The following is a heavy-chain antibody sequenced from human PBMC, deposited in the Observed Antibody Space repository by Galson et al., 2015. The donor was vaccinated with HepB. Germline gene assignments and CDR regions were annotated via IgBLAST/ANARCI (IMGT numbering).Heavy chain of an antibody. Sequence: SLRLSCAASGFTFRTCGIHWVRQAPGKGLEWVALISYDGSHKYYADSVNGRFTISRDNSKNTLYLQMNSLRAEDTAVYYCAKDSGGGHDYGDFIDFWGQGTLVTVSS. D-gene: IGHD4-17*01. V-gene: IGHV3-30*18. CDR3: AKDSGGGHDYGDFIDF. J-gene: IGHJ4*02. CDR1: GFTFRTCG. CDR2: ISYDGSHK.